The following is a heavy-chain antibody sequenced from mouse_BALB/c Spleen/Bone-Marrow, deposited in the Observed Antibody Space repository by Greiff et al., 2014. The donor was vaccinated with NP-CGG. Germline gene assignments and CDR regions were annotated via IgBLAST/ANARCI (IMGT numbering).Heavy chain of an antibody. V-gene: IGHV1S41*01. CDR1: GYTFTSYW. J-gene: IGHJ3*01. Sequence: DLVKPGASVKLSCEASGYTFTSYWINWIKQRPGQGLEWIGRIPPGSGTTYYNEMFKGKATLTVDTSSTTAYIQLSSLSSEDSAVYFCARGSYYYGSSSPWFAYWGQRTLVTVSA. CDR2: IPPGSGTT. D-gene: IGHD1-1*01. CDR3: ARGSYYYGSSSPWFAY.